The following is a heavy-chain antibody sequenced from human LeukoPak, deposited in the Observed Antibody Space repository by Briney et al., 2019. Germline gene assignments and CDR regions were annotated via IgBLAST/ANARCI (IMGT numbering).Heavy chain of an antibody. CDR1: GFTFSNFP. CDR3: TRAGGYDFWIDY. J-gene: IGHJ4*02. Sequence: GGSLRLSCVASGFTFSNFPMTWVRQAPGKGLEAFSSISGSGGDTYYKDSVKGRFTISRDNSKNTLYLQMNSLRAEDTAVYYCTRAGGYDFWIDYWGQGTLVTVSS. CDR2: ISGSGGDT. V-gene: IGHV3-23*01. D-gene: IGHD3-3*01.